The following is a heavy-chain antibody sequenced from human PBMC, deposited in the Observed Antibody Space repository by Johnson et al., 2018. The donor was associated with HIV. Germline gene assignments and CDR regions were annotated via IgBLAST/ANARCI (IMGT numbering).Heavy chain of an antibody. CDR3: EKYGGKWSYSFDV. J-gene: IGHJ3*01. D-gene: IGHD2-8*01. CDR2: INWNGGST. V-gene: IGHV3-20*04. CDR1: GFTFDDYG. Sequence: VQLVESGGGVVRPGGSLRLSCAASGFTFDDYGMSWVRQAPGKGLEWVSGINWNGGSTGYADSGEGRFTIPRANSKNTLYLQMNNLRTEDTGLSYCEKYGGKWSYSFDVWGQGTMVSVSS.